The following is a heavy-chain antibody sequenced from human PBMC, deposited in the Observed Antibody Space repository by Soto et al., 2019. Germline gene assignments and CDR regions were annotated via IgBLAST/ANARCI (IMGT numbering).Heavy chain of an antibody. D-gene: IGHD1-20*01. V-gene: IGHV5-10-1*01. CDR1: GYSFTNYW. J-gene: IGHJ6*02. CDR3: AFPYNTRGHGMDV. CDR2: IDPSDSYT. Sequence: GESLKISCNGSGYSFTNYWISWVRQMPGKGLEWMGRIDPSDSYTNYSPSFQGHVTISADKSISTAYLQWSSLKASDTAMYSCAFPYNTRGHGMDVWGQGTKVTV.